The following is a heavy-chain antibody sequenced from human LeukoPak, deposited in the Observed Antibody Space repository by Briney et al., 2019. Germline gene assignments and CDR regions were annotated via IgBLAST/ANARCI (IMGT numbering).Heavy chain of an antibody. Sequence: GGSLRLSCAASGVTFSGSAMHWVRQASGKGLEWVGRIRSKANNYATAYAASVRGRFTISRDNSKNTLYLQMNSLRAEDTAVYYCAKENSGSYPWLDPWGQGTLVTVSS. CDR1: GVTFSGSA. D-gene: IGHD1-26*01. V-gene: IGHV3-73*01. CDR2: IRSKANNYAT. CDR3: AKENSGSYPWLDP. J-gene: IGHJ5*02.